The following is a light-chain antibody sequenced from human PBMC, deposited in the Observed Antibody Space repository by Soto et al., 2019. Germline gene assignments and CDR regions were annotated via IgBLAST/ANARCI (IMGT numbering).Light chain of an antibody. CDR1: QSVSSN. J-gene: IGKJ4*01. V-gene: IGKV3-15*01. Sequence: ETVLTQSPATLSVSPGERATLSCRASQSVSSNLAWYQQKPGQAPRLLIYGASTRATGIPARFSGSGSGTEFTLTISSLQSEDFATYFCLQHNSYPLTFGGGTKVDNK. CDR3: LQHNSYPLT. CDR2: GAS.